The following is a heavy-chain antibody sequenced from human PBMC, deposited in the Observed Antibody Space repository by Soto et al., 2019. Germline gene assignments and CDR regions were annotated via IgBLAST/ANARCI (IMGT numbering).Heavy chain of an antibody. D-gene: IGHD2-21*02. Sequence: GGSLRLSCAASGFTFSDYYMSWIRQAPGKGLEWVSYISSSGSTIYYADSVMGRFTISRDNSKNTLYLQMNSLRAEDTAVYYCAKCSGADCYQTLDYWGKGTLVTVSS. CDR1: GFTFSDYY. CDR2: ISSSGSTI. V-gene: IGHV3-11*01. CDR3: AKCSGADCYQTLDY. J-gene: IGHJ4*02.